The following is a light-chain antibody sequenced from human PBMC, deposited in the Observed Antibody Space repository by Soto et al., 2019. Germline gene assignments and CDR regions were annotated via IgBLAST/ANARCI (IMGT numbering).Light chain of an antibody. CDR2: GAS. CDR3: QHYSSQT. J-gene: IGKJ1*01. V-gene: IGKV3-20*01. Sequence: EIVLTQSPATLSLSPGERATLPCRASQSVSSNYLAWYQQRPGQAPRLLIYGASSRATGIPDRFSGSGSGTDFTLTISRLEPEDSAVYFCQHYSSQTFGQGTKVDIK. CDR1: QSVSSNY.